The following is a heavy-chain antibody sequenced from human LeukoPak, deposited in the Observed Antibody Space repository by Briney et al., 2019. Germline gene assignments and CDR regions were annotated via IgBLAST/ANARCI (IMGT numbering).Heavy chain of an antibody. CDR1: GGTFSSYA. CDR3: ARDHRQWGRYSGYDGPFDY. J-gene: IGHJ4*02. Sequence: SVKVSCKASGGTFSSYAISWVRKAPGQGLEWMGGIIPIFGTANYAQKFQGRVTITADESTSTAYMELSSLRSEDTAVYYCARDHRQWGRYSGYDGPFDYWGQGTLVTVSS. V-gene: IGHV1-69*01. CDR2: IIPIFGTA. D-gene: IGHD5-12*01.